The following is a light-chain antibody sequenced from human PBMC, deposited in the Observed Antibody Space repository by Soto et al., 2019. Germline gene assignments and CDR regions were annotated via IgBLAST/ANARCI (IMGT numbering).Light chain of an antibody. Sequence: EIVLTQSPGTLSLSPGERPTISWEASQSVSTGYLAWYQQKPGQAPRLLIYGASSRATGIPNRLSGSGSGTDFTLTISRMEPEDFAVYYCQHYGSSPRFGQGTKVDIK. V-gene: IGKV3-20*01. J-gene: IGKJ1*01. CDR3: QHYGSSPR. CDR1: QSVSTGY. CDR2: GAS.